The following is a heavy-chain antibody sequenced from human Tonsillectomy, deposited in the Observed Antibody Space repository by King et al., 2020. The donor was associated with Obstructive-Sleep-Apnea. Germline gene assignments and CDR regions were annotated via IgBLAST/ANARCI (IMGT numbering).Heavy chain of an antibody. CDR2: ISSSGSTI. V-gene: IGHV3-11*01. J-gene: IGHJ6*02. CDR3: ARSGSGYYSSYYYYGMDV. Sequence: VQLVESGGGLVKPGGSLRLSCAASGFTFSDYYMSWIRQAPGKGLEWVSYISSSGSTIYYADSVKGRFTISRDNAKNSLNLQMNSLRAEDTAEYYCARSGSGYYSSYYYYGMDVWGQGTTVTVSS. CDR1: GFTFSDYY. D-gene: IGHD3-22*01.